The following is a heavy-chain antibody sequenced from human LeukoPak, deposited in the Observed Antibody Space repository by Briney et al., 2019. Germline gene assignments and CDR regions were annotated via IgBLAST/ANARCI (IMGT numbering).Heavy chain of an antibody. CDR1: GASISDYY. Sequence: PSETLSLTCTVSGASISDYYWSWIRQPPGKGLEWIGYIYYSGSTNYNPSLKSRVTISIDTSKNQFSLEVSSVTAADTAVYYCARAKAAAGIDYFDYWGQGALVTVSS. V-gene: IGHV4-59*13. J-gene: IGHJ4*02. D-gene: IGHD6-13*01. CDR2: IYYSGST. CDR3: ARAKAAAGIDYFDY.